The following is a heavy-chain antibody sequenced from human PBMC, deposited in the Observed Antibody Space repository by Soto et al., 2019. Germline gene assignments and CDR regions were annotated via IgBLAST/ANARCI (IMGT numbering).Heavy chain of an antibody. CDR3: TTLGYCSGGSCYAPPYYYYYGMDV. J-gene: IGHJ6*02. CDR1: GFTFSNAW. D-gene: IGHD2-15*01. CDR2: IKSKTDGGTT. V-gene: IGHV3-15*01. Sequence: GGSLRLSCAASGFTFSNAWMSWVRQAPGKGLEWVGRIKSKTDGGTTDYAAPVKGRFTISRDDSKNTLYLQMNSLKTEDTAVYYCTTLGYCSGGSCYAPPYYYYYGMDVWGQGTTVTVSS.